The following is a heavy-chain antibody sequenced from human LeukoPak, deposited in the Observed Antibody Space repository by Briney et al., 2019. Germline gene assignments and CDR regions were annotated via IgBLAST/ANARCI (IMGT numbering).Heavy chain of an antibody. CDR3: AIMHGYYDGSGYWVQ. Sequence: GGSLRLSCAASGFTFGNYAMNWVRQAPGKGLEWVSTISGNGAFTYYADSVQGRFTISRDNSKNTLSVQMNSLRAEDTAGYYCAIMHGYYDGSGYWVQWGQGTLVAVSS. CDR1: GFTFGNYA. J-gene: IGHJ4*02. D-gene: IGHD3-22*01. V-gene: IGHV3-23*01. CDR2: ISGNGAFT.